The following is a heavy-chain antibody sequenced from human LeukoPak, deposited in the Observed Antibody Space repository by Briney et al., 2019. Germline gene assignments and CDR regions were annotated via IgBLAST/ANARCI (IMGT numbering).Heavy chain of an antibody. D-gene: IGHD5-24*01. CDR1: GFTFSRCG. V-gene: IGHV3-23*01. Sequence: PGGTLRLSCAASGFTFSRCGMSWVRRAPGKGLEWVSGVSGSGGSTKYADSVKGRFTISRDSSKNTLYLQMNSLRVEDTAVYYCAKVGDGYNWGYFDYWGQGILVTVSS. CDR3: AKVGDGYNWGYFDY. J-gene: IGHJ4*02. CDR2: VSGSGGST.